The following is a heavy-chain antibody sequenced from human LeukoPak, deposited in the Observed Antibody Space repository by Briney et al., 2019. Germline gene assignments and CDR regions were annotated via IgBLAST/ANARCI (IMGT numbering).Heavy chain of an antibody. Sequence: PGGPLRLSCAASGFTFSSYSMNWVRQAPGKGLEWVSSISSSSSYIYYADSVKGRFTISRDNAKNSLYLQMNSLRAEDTAVYHCASTLYYYSSPVDYWGQGTLVTVSS. D-gene: IGHD6-13*01. CDR3: ASTLYYYSSPVDY. J-gene: IGHJ4*02. V-gene: IGHV3-21*01. CDR2: ISSSSSYI. CDR1: GFTFSSYS.